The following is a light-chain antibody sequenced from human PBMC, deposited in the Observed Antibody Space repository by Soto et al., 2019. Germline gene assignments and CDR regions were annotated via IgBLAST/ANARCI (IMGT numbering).Light chain of an antibody. V-gene: IGKV1-39*01. CDR1: QNINNF. Sequence: DIQMTQSPSSLSASVGDRVTITCRASQNINNFLSWYQQKPGKAPKLLIYAASSLQSGVPSRFSGSGSGTDFTLTISSLQPEDSASDFCQQTYSKGFGQGTKLEIK. J-gene: IGKJ2*03. CDR2: AAS. CDR3: QQTYSKG.